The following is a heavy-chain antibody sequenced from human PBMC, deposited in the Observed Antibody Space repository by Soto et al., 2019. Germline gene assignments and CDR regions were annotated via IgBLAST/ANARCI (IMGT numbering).Heavy chain of an antibody. CDR3: AREGRIGWLGIDY. CDR2: ISTYNVNT. D-gene: IGHD6-19*01. CDR1: GYTFTRHG. J-gene: IGHJ4*02. Sequence: QVQLVQSGPEVKKPGASVKVSCKASGYTFTRHGFSWVRQAPGQGLEWMGWISTYNVNTHYAQRFQGRVTMTADTSANTLYMELTSLRPDHTAIYYCAREGRIGWLGIDYWGQGTLVTVSS. V-gene: IGHV1-18*01.